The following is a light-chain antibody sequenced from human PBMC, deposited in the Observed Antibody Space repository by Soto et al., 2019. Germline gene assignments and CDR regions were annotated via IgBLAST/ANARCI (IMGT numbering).Light chain of an antibody. CDR2: DVS. J-gene: IGLJ1*01. V-gene: IGLV2-11*01. Sequence: QSALTQPLSVSGSPGQSVTISCTGTSSDIGGYNYVSWYQQHPGKVPKLMLYDVSKRPSGVPDRFSGSKSGNAASLTISGLRAEDEADYYCCSYAGSYIYVFGSGTKVTVL. CDR1: SSDIGGYNY. CDR3: CSYAGSYIYV.